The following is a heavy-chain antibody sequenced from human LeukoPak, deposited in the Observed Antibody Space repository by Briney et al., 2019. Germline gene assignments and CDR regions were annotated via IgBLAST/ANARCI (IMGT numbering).Heavy chain of an antibody. V-gene: IGHV4-38-2*02. Sequence: SETLSLTCTVSGYSISSGYYWGWIRQPPGKGLEWIGSIYHSGSTYYNPSLKSRVTISVDTSKNQFSLILSDVTAADTGIYYCARTFRNRVRDAFHIWGQGAMVTVS. CDR3: ARTFRNRVRDAFHI. CDR2: IYHSGST. J-gene: IGHJ3*02. CDR1: GYSISSGYY. D-gene: IGHD1-14*01.